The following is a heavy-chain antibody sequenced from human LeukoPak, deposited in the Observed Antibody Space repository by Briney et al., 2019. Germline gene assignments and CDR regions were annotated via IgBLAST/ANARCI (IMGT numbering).Heavy chain of an antibody. Sequence: GGSLRLSCAASGFTFSSYTMSWVRQAAGKGLEWVSSISSSGTDIYYADSVKGRFTISRDNAKNSLYLQMNSLRAEDTAVYYCAKGGKWDVTPFDYWGQGTLVTVSS. CDR3: AKGGKWDVTPFDY. D-gene: IGHD1-26*01. J-gene: IGHJ4*02. CDR1: GFTFSSYT. V-gene: IGHV3-21*04. CDR2: ISSSGTDI.